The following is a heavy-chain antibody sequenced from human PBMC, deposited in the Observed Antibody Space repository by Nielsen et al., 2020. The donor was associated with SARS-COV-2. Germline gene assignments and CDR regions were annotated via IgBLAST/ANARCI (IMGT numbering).Heavy chain of an antibody. CDR3: ARAPAGYSSGWTPDY. CDR1: AFTFSSHS. Sequence: GESLKISCAASAFTFSSHSMNWVRQPPGKGLEWVSYISSSGTTIHYADSVKGRFTISRDNSKNTLYLQMNSLRAEDTAVYYCARAPAGYSSGWTPDYWGQGTLVTVSS. D-gene: IGHD6-19*01. CDR2: ISSSGTTI. J-gene: IGHJ4*02. V-gene: IGHV3-48*01.